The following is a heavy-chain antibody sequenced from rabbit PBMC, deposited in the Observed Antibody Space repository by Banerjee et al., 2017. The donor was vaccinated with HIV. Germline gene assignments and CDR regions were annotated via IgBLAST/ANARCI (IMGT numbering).Heavy chain of an antibody. CDR2: ICNSDAKS. CDR3: ARGYTGSLYYDL. V-gene: IGHV1S45*01. Sequence: QEQLVESGGDLVKPGASLTLTCTASGFSFSSGYDMCWVRQAPGKGPEWIACICNSDAKSYYASWAKGRFTISKTSSTTVTLQMTSLTAADTATYFCARGYTGSLYYDLWGPGTLVTVS. J-gene: IGHJ4*01. CDR1: GFSFSSGYD. D-gene: IGHD8-1*01.